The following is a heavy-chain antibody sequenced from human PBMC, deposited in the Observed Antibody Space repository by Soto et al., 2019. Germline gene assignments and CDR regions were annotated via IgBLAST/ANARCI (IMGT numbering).Heavy chain of an antibody. D-gene: IGHD3-10*01. CDR3: ARTHYYGSGSYKFDP. V-gene: IGHV4-59*08. J-gene: IGHJ5*02. CDR2: IYYSGST. CDR1: GGSISSYY. Sequence: SETLSLTCTVSGGSISSYYWSWIRQPPGKGLEWIGYIYYSGSTNYNPSLKSRVTISVDTSKNQFSLKLSSVTAADTAVYYCARTHYYGSGSYKFDPWGQGTLVTVSS.